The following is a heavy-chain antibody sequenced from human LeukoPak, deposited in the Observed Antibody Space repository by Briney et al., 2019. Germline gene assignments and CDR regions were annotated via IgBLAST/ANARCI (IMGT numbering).Heavy chain of an antibody. D-gene: IGHD1-26*01. CDR1: GGSISSYY. V-gene: IGHV4-4*07. CDR3: ARDSGSYSYYYYYMDV. J-gene: IGHJ6*03. CDR2: IYTSGST. Sequence: SETLSLTCTVSGGSISSYYWSWLRQPAGKGLEWIGRIYTSGSTNYNHSLKSRVTMSVDTSKNQFSLELSSVTAADTAVYYCARDSGSYSYYYYYMDVWGKGTTVTVSS.